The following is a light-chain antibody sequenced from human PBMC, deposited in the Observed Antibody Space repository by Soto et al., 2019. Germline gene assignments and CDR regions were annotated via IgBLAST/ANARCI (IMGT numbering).Light chain of an antibody. Sequence: QSALTQPASVSGSPGQSITISCSGTSSDVGGYNSVSWYQQHPGKAPKLMIHDVSNRPSGVSNSFSASKSGNTASLTISGLQAEDEADYYCSSHGSSITYVFGTGTKLTVL. V-gene: IGLV2-14*03. CDR1: SSDVGGYNS. CDR3: SSHGSSITYV. J-gene: IGLJ1*01. CDR2: DVS.